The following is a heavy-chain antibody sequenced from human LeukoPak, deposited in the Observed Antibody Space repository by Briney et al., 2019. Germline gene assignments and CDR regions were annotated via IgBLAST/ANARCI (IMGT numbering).Heavy chain of an antibody. V-gene: IGHV4-38-2*02. D-gene: IGHD5-18*01. J-gene: IGHJ4*02. CDR2: IYHSGTT. CDR3: ARRVGGYSYGLFDY. Sequence: SETLSLTCSVSGYSISSGYYWGWIRQPPGKGLEWIGTIYHSGTTFYNPSLQSRVTVSLDTSKNQFSLKLSSVTAADTAVYYCARRVGGYSYGLFDYWGQGTLVTVSS. CDR1: GYSISSGYY.